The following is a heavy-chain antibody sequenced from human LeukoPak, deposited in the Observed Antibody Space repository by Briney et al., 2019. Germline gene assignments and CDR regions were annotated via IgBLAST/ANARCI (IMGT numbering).Heavy chain of an antibody. CDR3: ASLSHRVARD. Sequence: GASVKVSXKASGYTFTGYYMHWVRQAPGQGLEWMGWINPNGGGTNYAQKFQGRVTMTRDTSISTAYMELSRLRSDDTAVYYCASLSHRVARDWGQGTLVTVSS. J-gene: IGHJ4*02. D-gene: IGHD2-15*01. CDR1: GYTFTGYY. V-gene: IGHV1-2*02. CDR2: INPNGGGT.